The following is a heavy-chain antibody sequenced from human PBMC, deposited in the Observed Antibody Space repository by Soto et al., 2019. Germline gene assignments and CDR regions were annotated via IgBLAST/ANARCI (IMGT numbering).Heavy chain of an antibody. CDR3: AKAPNWNYESGYFDY. CDR2: ISNSGDVT. D-gene: IGHD1-7*01. CDR1: GFMFSSYA. V-gene: IGHV3-23*01. Sequence: EVHLLDSGGGLVQPGGSLRLSCAASGFMFSSYAMSWVRQAPGKGLEWVSTISNSGDVTYYADSVKGRFTISRDNSKNTLYLQMNSLGADDTAVYYCAKAPNWNYESGYFDYWGQGTLVTVSS. J-gene: IGHJ4*02.